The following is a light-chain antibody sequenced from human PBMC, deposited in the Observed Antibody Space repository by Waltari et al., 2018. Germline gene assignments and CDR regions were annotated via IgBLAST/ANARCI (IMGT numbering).Light chain of an antibody. J-gene: IGKJ2*01. V-gene: IGKV1-39*01. CDR3: QQTFSSLYT. CDR1: QSIIHY. CDR2: GAS. Sequence: DVDMTQSPSSLSASIGDRITITCRASQSIIHYLNWYQQKQGTAPRLLITGASSLRGGVPSRFSGSGSGTDFSLTISSLQPEDFATYYCQQTFSSLYTFGQGTKLDI.